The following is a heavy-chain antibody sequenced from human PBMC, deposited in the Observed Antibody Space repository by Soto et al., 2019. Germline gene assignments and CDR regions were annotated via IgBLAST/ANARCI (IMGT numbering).Heavy chain of an antibody. Sequence: PSETLSLTCTVSGGSINTFYWSWVRQPAGKGLEWIGRIFSSGSPSFNPSLESRVAMSVDTSKNHFSLNLSSVTAADMAVYYCAREGSYSAYNFAHGIQLWSFDFWGQGALVTVSS. J-gene: IGHJ4*02. CDR2: IFSSGSP. CDR1: GGSINTFY. D-gene: IGHD5-12*01. V-gene: IGHV4-4*07. CDR3: AREGSYSAYNFAHGIQLWSFDF.